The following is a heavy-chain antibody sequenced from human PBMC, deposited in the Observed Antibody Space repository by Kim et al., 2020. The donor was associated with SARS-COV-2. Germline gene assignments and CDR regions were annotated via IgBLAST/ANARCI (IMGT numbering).Heavy chain of an antibody. Sequence: GGSLRLSCAASGFAFSDFYMSWIRQVPGKGLEWISYISSKSTTIKYADSVKGRFTISRDNANNSLYLEMTSLRVEDTAVYYCARDVGGSYRTSNWGQGTL. D-gene: IGHD3-16*02. CDR2: ISSKSTTI. V-gene: IGHV3-11*04. J-gene: IGHJ4*02. CDR1: GFAFSDFY. CDR3: ARDVGGSYRTSN.